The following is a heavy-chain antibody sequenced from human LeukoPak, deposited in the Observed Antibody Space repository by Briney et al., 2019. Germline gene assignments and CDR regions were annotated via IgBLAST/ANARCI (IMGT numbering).Heavy chain of an antibody. Sequence: ASVKVSCEASGYTFTSYGISWVRQAPGQGLEWMGWISAYNGNTNYAQKLQGRVTMTTDTSTSTAYMELRSLRSEDTAVYYCARGGSYYFPDAFDIWGQGTMVTVSS. CDR3: ARGGSYYFPDAFDI. CDR1: GYTFTSYG. V-gene: IGHV1-18*01. J-gene: IGHJ3*02. D-gene: IGHD1-26*01. CDR2: ISAYNGNT.